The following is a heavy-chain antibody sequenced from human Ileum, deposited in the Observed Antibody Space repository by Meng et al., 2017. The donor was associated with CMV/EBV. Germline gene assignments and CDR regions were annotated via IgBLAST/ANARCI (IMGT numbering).Heavy chain of an antibody. CDR2: ISLGNGQT. D-gene: IGHD7-27*01. J-gene: IGHJ4*02. CDR3: ARDVWGFDY. V-gene: IGHV1-18*04. Sequence: QVHLLQSGAEVKKPXXSVKISCKTSGYTFTDHNIGWVRQAPGQGLEWVGWISLGNGQTVYGHKVQGRVTVTTDTSTSTAYMELRSLRSDDTAMYYCARDVWGFDYWGQGTLVIVSS. CDR1: GYTFTDHN.